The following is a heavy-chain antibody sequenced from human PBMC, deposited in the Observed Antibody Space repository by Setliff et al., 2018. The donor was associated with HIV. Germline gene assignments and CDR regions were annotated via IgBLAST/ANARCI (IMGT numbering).Heavy chain of an antibody. V-gene: IGHV4-61*02. D-gene: IGHD3-3*01. CDR3: ARESPRNYYYNFWSGYPSYFDY. CDR2: IYTSGST. J-gene: IGHJ4*02. CDR1: GDSISSGSYY. Sequence: SETLSLTCTVSGDSISSGSYYWSWIRQPAGKGLEWIGRIYTSGSTSYNPSLKSRVTISVDTSRNQFSLNLNSVTAADTAVYYCARESPRNYYYNFWSGYPSYFDYWGQGTPVTVSS.